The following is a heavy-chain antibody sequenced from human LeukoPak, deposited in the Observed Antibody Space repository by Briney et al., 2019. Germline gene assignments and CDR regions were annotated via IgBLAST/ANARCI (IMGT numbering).Heavy chain of an antibody. CDR2: IYHSGST. CDR1: GYSISSGYY. CDR3: ARLETSSGSLSYFDY. Sequence: SETLSLTCTVSGYSISSGYYWGWIRQPPGKGLEWIGSIYHSGSTYYNPSLKSRVTISVDTSKNQFSLKLSSVTAADTAVYYCARLETSSGSLSYFDYWGQGTLVTVSS. V-gene: IGHV4-38-2*02. D-gene: IGHD6-19*01. J-gene: IGHJ4*02.